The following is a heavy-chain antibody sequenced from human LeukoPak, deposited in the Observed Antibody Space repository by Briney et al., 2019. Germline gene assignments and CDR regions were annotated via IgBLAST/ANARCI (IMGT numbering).Heavy chain of an antibody. CDR3: AANPYYYDSSGYLDS. CDR1: GFNFTSSA. V-gene: IGHV1-58*02. J-gene: IGHJ4*02. CDR2: IVVGSGNT. D-gene: IGHD3-22*01. Sequence: SVKVSCTASGFNFTSSAMQWVRQARGQRLEWIGWIVVGSGNTNYAQKFQERVTITRDMSTSTAYMELSSLRSEDTAMYYCAANPYYYDSSGYLDSWGQAPLVTVSS.